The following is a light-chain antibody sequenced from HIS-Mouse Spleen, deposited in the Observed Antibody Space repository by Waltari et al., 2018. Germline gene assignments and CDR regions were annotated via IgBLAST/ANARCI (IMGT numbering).Light chain of an antibody. CDR2: KAS. J-gene: IGKJ3*01. CDR1: QSISSW. CDR3: QQYNSYIFT. V-gene: IGKV1-5*03. Sequence: DIQMTQSPSTLSAALGERVTITCRASQSISSWLAWYPQKPGKAPSLLIYKASSFESGGPSRFSGSGSGTEFTLTISSLQPDDFATYYCQQYNSYIFTFGPGTKVDIK.